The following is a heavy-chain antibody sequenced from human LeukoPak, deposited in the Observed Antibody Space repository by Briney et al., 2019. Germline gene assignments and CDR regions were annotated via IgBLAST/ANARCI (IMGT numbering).Heavy chain of an antibody. Sequence: GGSLRLSCAASGFTFSNYWMHWVRQAPGKGLVWVSRISGDGTGITFADSVKGRFSISRDNAKNTLYLQMNSLRAEDTATYYCARRGGLGYGDLDYWGQGTLVTVSS. V-gene: IGHV3-74*01. J-gene: IGHJ4*02. CDR1: GFTFSNYW. CDR3: ARRGGLGYGDLDY. D-gene: IGHD4-17*01. CDR2: ISGDGTGI.